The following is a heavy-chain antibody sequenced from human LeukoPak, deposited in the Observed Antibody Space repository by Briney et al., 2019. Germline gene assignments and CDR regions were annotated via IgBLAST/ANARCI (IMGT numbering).Heavy chain of an antibody. CDR2: ISSSLDSSM. J-gene: IGHJ4*02. CDR3: AKVRWGSDNALDS. V-gene: IGHV3-48*01. D-gene: IGHD3-16*01. Sequence: GGSLRLSCAASGFTFNVYSMNWVRQAPGKGLEWVSFISSSLDSSMYYADSVKGRFTISRDNAKNSLYLQMNSLRAEDTAVYYCAKVRWGSDNALDSWGQGTLVTVSS. CDR1: GFTFNVYS.